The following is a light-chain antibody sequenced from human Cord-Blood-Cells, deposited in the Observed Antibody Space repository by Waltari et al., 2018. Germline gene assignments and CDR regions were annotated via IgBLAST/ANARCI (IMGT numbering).Light chain of an antibody. CDR3: SSYTSSSTLV. CDR1: SSDVGGYNY. V-gene: IGLV2-14*01. J-gene: IGLJ2*01. Sequence: QSALTQPASVSGSPGQSITISCTGTSSDVGGYNYVSWYQQHPGKAPKLMIYDVSKRAFGVSNRFSGSKSGNTASMTISGLQAEADADYYCSSYTSSSTLVFGGGTKLTVL. CDR2: DVS.